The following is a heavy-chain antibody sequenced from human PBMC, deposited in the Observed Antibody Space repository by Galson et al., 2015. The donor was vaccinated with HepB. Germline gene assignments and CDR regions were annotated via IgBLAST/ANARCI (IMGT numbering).Heavy chain of an antibody. V-gene: IGHV3-74*01. Sequence: SLRLSCAASGFTFSRFRMHWVRQAPGKGLVWVSRINSDGSITDYAGSVKARFTISRDTAKNTLYLQMNSLRAEDTAVYYCAKTVDYFDLWGRGTLVTVSS. D-gene: IGHD1-14*01. CDR1: GFTFSRFR. CDR2: INSDGSIT. J-gene: IGHJ2*01. CDR3: AKTVDYFDL.